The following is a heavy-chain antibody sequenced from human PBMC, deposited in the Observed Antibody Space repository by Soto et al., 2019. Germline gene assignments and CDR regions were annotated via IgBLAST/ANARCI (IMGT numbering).Heavy chain of an antibody. V-gene: IGHV3-43*01. CDR1: GFNFDDYT. D-gene: IGHD2-2*01. J-gene: IGHJ6*04. CDR3: AKDKYQGIPFYRMDG. CDR2: ISLDVGIT. Sequence: RGSLRLSCATSGFNFDDYTMHWVRQAPGKGLEWVSLISLDVGITYYADSVKGRFTISRDHTKDSLYLQMNSLRIEDTALYYCAKDKYQGIPFYRMDGSGNGSTVT.